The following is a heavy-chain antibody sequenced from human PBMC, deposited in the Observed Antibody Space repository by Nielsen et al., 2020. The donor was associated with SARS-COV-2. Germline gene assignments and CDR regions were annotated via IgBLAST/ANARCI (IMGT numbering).Heavy chain of an antibody. CDR3: ASRQDGYNYGTH. D-gene: IGHD5-24*01. CDR2: INQDGSTT. CDR1: GFSFSTYW. J-gene: IGHJ4*02. V-gene: IGHV3-74*01. Sequence: GESLKISCAASGFSFSTYWMHWVRQAPGKGLVWVSRINQDGSTTNYGDSVQGRFTISRDNARNTLYLQLNGLRAEDTGVYYCASRQDGYNYGTHWGQGTRVTVSS.